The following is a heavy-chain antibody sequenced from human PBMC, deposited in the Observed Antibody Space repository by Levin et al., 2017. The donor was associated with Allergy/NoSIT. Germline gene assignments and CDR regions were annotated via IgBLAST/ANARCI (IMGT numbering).Heavy chain of an antibody. Sequence: SETLSLTCTVSGASISSYFWSWIRQPAGKGLEWIGRMHTSGSTNYNPSLKSRVTMSIDTSKNQFSLKLSSVTAADTAVYYCAREGDPSGDQDYWGQGTLVTVSS. CDR2: MHTSGST. CDR1: GASISSYF. D-gene: IGHD3-10*01. CDR3: AREGDPSGDQDY. V-gene: IGHV4-4*07. J-gene: IGHJ4*02.